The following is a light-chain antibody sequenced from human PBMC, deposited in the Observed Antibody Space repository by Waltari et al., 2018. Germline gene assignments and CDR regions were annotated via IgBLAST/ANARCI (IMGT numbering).Light chain of an antibody. V-gene: IGLV1-44*01. CDR3: AAWDDSLNGLWV. CDR2: SND. CDR1: SSNIGANT. J-gene: IGLJ3*02. Sequence: QSVLTQPPSASGPPGQRVTIPWSGSSSNIGANTVNWFQHLPGTAPKLLIYSNDQRPSGVPDRFSGSKSGTSASLAISGLRSEDEAFYFCAAWDDSLNGLWVFGGGTKLTVL.